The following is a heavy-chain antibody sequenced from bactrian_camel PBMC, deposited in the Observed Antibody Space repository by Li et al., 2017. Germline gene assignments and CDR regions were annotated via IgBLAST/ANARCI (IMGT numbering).Heavy chain of an antibody. CDR1: GWSAGLYC. CDR2: IARDEMT. D-gene: IGHD3*01. V-gene: IGHV3S53*01. J-gene: IGHJ4*01. CDR3: ASSSAVCTDRMIYQVWMFNY. Sequence: VQLVESGGGSVQSGGSLRLSCDRSGWSAGLYCKGWFREAPGHGREAVALIARDEMTAYADSVKGRFTISQDNAYLVYLQMNSLKPEDTAMYYRASSSAVCTDRMIYQVWMFNYWGQGTQVTVS.